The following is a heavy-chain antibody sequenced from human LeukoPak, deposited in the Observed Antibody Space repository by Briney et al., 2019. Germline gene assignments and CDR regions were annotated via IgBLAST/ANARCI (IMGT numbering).Heavy chain of an antibody. Sequence: GESLKISCKGSGYNFATYWIGWVRQMPGKGLEWMGIIYPGDSDTRYSPSFQGQVTISADKSISTAYLQWSSLKASDTAMYYCARQRTYSGSYYGWFDPWGQGTLVAVSS. CDR3: ARQRTYSGSYYGWFDP. CDR2: IYPGDSDT. CDR1: GYNFATYW. D-gene: IGHD1-26*01. V-gene: IGHV5-51*01. J-gene: IGHJ5*02.